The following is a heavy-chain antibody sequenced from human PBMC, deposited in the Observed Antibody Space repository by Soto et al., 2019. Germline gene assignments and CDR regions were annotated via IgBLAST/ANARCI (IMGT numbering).Heavy chain of an antibody. Sequence: SLRLSCVASGFTFDNYAMHWFRQAPVNGLEWVSGISWNSGNIGYADSVKGRFTIARDNAKNSLYLEMNSLRGEDTALYYCAKSLKIFGLATTRSGHLDSWGQGALVTVSS. CDR1: GFTFDNYA. V-gene: IGHV3-9*01. D-gene: IGHD3-3*01. CDR2: ISWNSGNI. CDR3: AKSLKIFGLATTRSGHLDS. J-gene: IGHJ4*02.